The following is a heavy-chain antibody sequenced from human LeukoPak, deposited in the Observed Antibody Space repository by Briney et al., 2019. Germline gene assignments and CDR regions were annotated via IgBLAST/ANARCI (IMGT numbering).Heavy chain of an antibody. CDR3: AGLGVMVLVYQFEY. CDR1: GGSITSSKYF. D-gene: IGHD2-8*01. Sequence: SETLSLTCAVSGGSITSSKYFWGWIRQPPGKELELIGIISYSGSTDYNPSLKSRVTISTDTSTNQFSLKLTSVTAADTAVYYCAGLGVMVLVYQFEYWGRGTPVTVSS. J-gene: IGHJ4*02. CDR2: ISYSGST. V-gene: IGHV4-39*07.